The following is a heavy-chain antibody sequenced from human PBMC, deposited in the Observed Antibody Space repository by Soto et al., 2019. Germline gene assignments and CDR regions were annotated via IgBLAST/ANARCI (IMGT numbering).Heavy chain of an antibody. CDR1: GFTFSSYE. Sequence: GGSLRLSCAASGFTFSSYEMNWVRQAPGKGLEWVSYISSSGSTIYYADSVKGRFTISRDNAKNSLYLQMNSLRAEDTAVYYCARESSGYDVAAFDIWGQGTMVTVSS. J-gene: IGHJ3*02. D-gene: IGHD3-22*01. V-gene: IGHV3-48*03. CDR3: ARESSGYDVAAFDI. CDR2: ISSSGSTI.